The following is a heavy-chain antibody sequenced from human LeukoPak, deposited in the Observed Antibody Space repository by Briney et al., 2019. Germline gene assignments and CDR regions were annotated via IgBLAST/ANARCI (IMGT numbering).Heavy chain of an antibody. CDR2: ISSSSSYI. V-gene: IGHV3-21*01. CDR3: ARDEYCTNCVCSDY. Sequence: PGGSLRLSCAASGFTFSSYSMNWVRQAPGKGREWVSSISSSSSYIYYADSVKGRFTISRDNAKNSLYLQMNSLRAEDTAEYYCARDEYCTNCVCSDYWGQGTLVTVSS. CDR1: GFTFSSYS. J-gene: IGHJ4*02. D-gene: IGHD2-8*01.